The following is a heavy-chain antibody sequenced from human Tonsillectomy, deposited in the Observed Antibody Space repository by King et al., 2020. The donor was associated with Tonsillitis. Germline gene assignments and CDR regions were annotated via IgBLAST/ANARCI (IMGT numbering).Heavy chain of an antibody. CDR3: ARRYHLTTVTMGEAGY. CDR2: ISYDGSNK. V-gene: IGHV3-33*05. J-gene: IGHJ4*02. CDR1: GFTFSSYG. Sequence: VQLVESGGGVVQPGRSLRLSCAASGFTFSSYGMHWVRQAPGKGLEWVAVISYDGSNKYYADSVKGRFTISRDNSKNTLYLQMNSLRAEDTAVYYWARRYHLTTVTMGEAGYWGQGTLVTVSS. D-gene: IGHD4-17*01.